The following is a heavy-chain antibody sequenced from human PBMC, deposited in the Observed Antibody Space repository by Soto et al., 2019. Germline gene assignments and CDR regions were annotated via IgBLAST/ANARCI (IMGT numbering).Heavy chain of an antibody. J-gene: IGHJ6*02. CDR3: ARENEYTSASGMDV. D-gene: IGHD6-25*01. V-gene: IGHV6-1*01. CDR2: TYYRSKWHN. Sequence: SQTLSLTCAISGDSVSSNSAAWNWIRQSPSRGLEWLGRTYYRSKWHNNYAVSVKSRITINPDTSKNHFSLQLNSVTPEDTAVYYCARENEYTSASGMDVWGQRTTVTVSS. CDR1: GDSVSSNSAA.